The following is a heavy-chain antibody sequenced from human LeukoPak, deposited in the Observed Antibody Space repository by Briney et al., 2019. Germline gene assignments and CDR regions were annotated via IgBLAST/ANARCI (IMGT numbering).Heavy chain of an antibody. J-gene: IGHJ6*04. CDR1: GASFSGYS. CDR2: IRPSGST. CDR3: ARDLLYCSGGSCYPGDYYYYYGMDV. D-gene: IGHD2-15*01. Sequence: SETLSLTWAVHGASFSGYSWSWIRKPPRKGLHRAGAIRPSGSTNYKPSLRNRVTPSVATSTHQFSLELSCVTAADTAVYYCARDLLYCSGGSCYPGDYYYYYGMDVWGKGTTVTVSS. V-gene: IGHV4-34*01.